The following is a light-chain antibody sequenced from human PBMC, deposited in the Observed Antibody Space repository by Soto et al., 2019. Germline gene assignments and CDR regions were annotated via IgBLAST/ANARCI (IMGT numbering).Light chain of an antibody. Sequence: DIQLTQSPSFLSASVGDRVTITCRASQGIAGSLAWYQQKPGKPPKLLLYAESTLQSGVPSRFSGSGSGTRGTLTISSLQPEDFATYYCQQVKSYPRTFGGGTRVEIK. V-gene: IGKV1-9*01. CDR1: QGIAGS. CDR3: QQVKSYPRT. J-gene: IGKJ4*01. CDR2: AES.